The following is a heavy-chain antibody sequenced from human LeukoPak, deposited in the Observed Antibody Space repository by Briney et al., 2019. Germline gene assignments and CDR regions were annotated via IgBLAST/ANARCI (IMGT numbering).Heavy chain of an antibody. J-gene: IGHJ4*02. V-gene: IGHV4-59*12. CDR3: ASGHGGNSAFDY. D-gene: IGHD4-23*01. Sequence: SETLSLTCTVSGGSISSYYWSWIRQPPGKRLEWIGYIYYSGSTNYNPSLKSRVTISVDTSKNQFSLKLSSVTAADTAVYYCASGHGGNSAFDYWGQGTLVTVSS. CDR2: IYYSGST. CDR1: GGSISSYY.